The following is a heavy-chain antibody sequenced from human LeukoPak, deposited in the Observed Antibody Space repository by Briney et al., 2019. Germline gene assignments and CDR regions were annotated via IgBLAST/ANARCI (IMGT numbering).Heavy chain of an antibody. CDR1: GFTFSSYD. CDR2: IGTSGDT. J-gene: IGHJ6*03. CDR3: ARGLTDGQGNYYYMDV. V-gene: IGHV3-13*01. Sequence: GGSLRLSCAASGFTFSSYDMHWLRQATGKGLEWVSAIGTSGDTYYTGSVKGRFTISRENAKNSLYLQMNSLRAGDTAVYYCARGLTDGQGNYYYMDVWGKGTTVTVSS. D-gene: IGHD3-16*01.